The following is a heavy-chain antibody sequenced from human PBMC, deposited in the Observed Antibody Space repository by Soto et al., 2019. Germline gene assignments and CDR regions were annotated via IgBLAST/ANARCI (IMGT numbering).Heavy chain of an antibody. Sequence: SATLSLTCTVSGGSISSSSYYWGWIRQPPGKGLEWIGSIYYSGSTYYNPSLKSRVTISVDTSKNQFSLKLSSVTAADTAVYYCARHDLKSSGSHDYWGQGTLVTVSS. CDR2: IYYSGST. D-gene: IGHD3-22*01. CDR1: GGSISSSSYY. V-gene: IGHV4-39*01. CDR3: ARHDLKSSGSHDY. J-gene: IGHJ4*02.